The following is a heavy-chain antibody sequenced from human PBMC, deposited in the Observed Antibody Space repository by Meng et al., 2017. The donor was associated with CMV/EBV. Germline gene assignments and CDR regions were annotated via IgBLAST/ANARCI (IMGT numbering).Heavy chain of an antibody. CDR2: INPSGGST. D-gene: IGHD5-18*01. J-gene: IGHJ6*02. CDR1: GYTFTSYY. Sequence: ASVKVSCKASGYTFTSYYMHWVRQAPGQGLEWMGIINPSGGSTSYAQKFQGRVTMTRDTSTSTVYMELSSLRSEDTAVYYCARDHRQHLYYYYGMDVWGQGTTVTVSS. V-gene: IGHV1-46*01. CDR3: ARDHRQHLYYYYGMDV.